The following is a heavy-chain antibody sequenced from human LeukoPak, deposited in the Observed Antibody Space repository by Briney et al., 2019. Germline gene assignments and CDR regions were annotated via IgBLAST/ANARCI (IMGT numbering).Heavy chain of an antibody. CDR2: IYTSGST. J-gene: IGHJ6*03. Sequence: SQTLSLTCTVSGGSISSGSYYWSWIRQPAGKGLEWIGRIYTSGSTNYNPSLKSRVTISVDTSKNQCYLKLRSVTAADQAVYYCARAGRVRYTVPRTYYYYYMDVWGKGTTVTVSS. CDR3: ARAGRVRYTVPRTYYYYYMDV. D-gene: IGHD3-10*01. CDR1: GGSISSGSYY. V-gene: IGHV4-61*02.